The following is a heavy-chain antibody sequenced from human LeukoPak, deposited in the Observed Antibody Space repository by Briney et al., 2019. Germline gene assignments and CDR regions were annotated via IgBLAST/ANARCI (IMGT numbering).Heavy chain of an antibody. Sequence: GVSVKVSCKASGYTFTGYYMHWVRQAPGQGLEWMGWINPNSGGTNYAQKFKGWVTLTRDTSINTTYMELSRLASDVTAVYFCARGTPGSYLGYWGQGTLVTVSS. J-gene: IGHJ4*02. CDR3: ARGTPGSYLGY. D-gene: IGHD3-16*02. CDR1: GYTFTGYY. V-gene: IGHV1-2*04. CDR2: INPNSGGT.